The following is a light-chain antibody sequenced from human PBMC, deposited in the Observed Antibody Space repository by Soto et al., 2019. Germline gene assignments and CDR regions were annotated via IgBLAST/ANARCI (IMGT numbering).Light chain of an antibody. CDR3: HQYNSWLRCT. Sequence: EIMMTQSPGTLSVSPGEGATLSCTASQSVNLNLAWYQQKPGQPPRLLLYGASTRVPGIPVRCRGSGSGTASTPTLNIRQSEFFVVYHLHQYNSWLRCTLGPRTNVEIK. J-gene: IGKJ3*01. CDR1: QSVNLN. CDR2: GAS. V-gene: IGKV3-15*01.